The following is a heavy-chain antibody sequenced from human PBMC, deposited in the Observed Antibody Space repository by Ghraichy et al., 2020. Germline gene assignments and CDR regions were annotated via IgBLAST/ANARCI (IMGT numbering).Heavy chain of an antibody. CDR1: GFTFSSYA. Sequence: GGSLRLSCAASGFTFSSYAMSWVRQAPGKGLEWVSSISYSGVGTYYADSVKGRFTISRDNSKNTLYLHFNSLRAEDTAIYYCAKESVPNSGYADYWGQGTLATVSS. CDR2: ISYSGVGT. D-gene: IGHD5-12*01. J-gene: IGHJ4*02. CDR3: AKESVPNSGYADY. V-gene: IGHV3-23*01.